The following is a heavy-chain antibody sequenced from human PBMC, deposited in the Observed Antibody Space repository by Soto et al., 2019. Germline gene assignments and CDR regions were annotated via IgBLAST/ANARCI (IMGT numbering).Heavy chain of an antibody. Sequence: GGALRLSCAASGFTFSTYAMSWVRQAPGKGLVWVSRIHSDGSSTTYADSVKGRFTISRDNARNTLYLQMNSLRAEDTAVYYCARGDRGAFDLWGQGTVVPVSS. J-gene: IGHJ3*01. CDR1: GFTFSTYA. D-gene: IGHD1-26*01. CDR3: ARGDRGAFDL. V-gene: IGHV3-74*01. CDR2: IHSDGSST.